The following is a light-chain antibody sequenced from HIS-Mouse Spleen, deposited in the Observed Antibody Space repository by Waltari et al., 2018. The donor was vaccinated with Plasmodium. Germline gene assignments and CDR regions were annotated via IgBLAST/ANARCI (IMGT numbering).Light chain of an antibody. CDR3: YSTDSSGNHRV. V-gene: IGLV3-10*01. CDR2: EDS. CDR1: ALPKKY. J-gene: IGLJ3*02. Sequence: SYELTQPPSVSVSPGQTARLTCSVDALPKKYEYWYQQKSGQAPVLVIYEDSKRPSGIPERFSGSSSGTMATLTISGAQVEDEADYYCYSTDSSGNHRVFGGGTKLTVL.